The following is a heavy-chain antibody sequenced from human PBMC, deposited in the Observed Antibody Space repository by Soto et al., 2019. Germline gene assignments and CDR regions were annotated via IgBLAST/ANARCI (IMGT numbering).Heavy chain of an antibody. V-gene: IGHV4-39*01. Sequence: QLRLQESGPGLVKPSETLSLTCTVSGESINRDTYYWGWIRQPPGNGLEWIGSLSYTGSSYYNPSHKSRVTLSIDTSKNEFSLKLSSVTAADTALYYCARPGSTSGWFYFDSWGQGALVIVSS. J-gene: IGHJ4*02. CDR3: ARPGSTSGWFYFDS. CDR2: LSYTGSS. CDR1: GESINRDTYY. D-gene: IGHD6-19*01.